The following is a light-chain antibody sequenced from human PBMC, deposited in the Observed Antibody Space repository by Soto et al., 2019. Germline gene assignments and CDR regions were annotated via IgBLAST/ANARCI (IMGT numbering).Light chain of an antibody. CDR1: TSNMGRNY. CDR3: AVWDNSLNGVA. J-gene: IGLJ2*01. CDR2: RND. Sequence: QSVLTQTPSASGTPGQSVTISCSGSTSNMGRNYVYWYQQVPGTAPKLLMYRNDVRPSGVPDRFTGSKSGTSASLAISGRRSEDEADYYCAVWDNSLNGVAFGGGTKLTVL. V-gene: IGLV1-47*01.